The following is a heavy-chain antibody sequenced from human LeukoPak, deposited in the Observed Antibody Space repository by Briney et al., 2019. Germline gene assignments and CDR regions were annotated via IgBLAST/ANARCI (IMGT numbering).Heavy chain of an antibody. CDR3: ARPMIRGVHYYGMDV. V-gene: IGHV1-18*01. CDR2: IGAYNANT. J-gene: IGHJ6*02. D-gene: IGHD3-10*01. Sequence: EASVKVSCKASGYTFTNYGISWVRQAPGQGLEWMGWIGAYNANTNYAQKLQGRVTMTTDTSTSTAYMELRSLRSDDTAVYYCARPMIRGVHYYGMDVWGQGTTVTVSS. CDR1: GYTFTNYG.